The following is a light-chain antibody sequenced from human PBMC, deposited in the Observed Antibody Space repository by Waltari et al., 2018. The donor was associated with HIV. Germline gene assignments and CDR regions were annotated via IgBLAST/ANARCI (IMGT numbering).Light chain of an antibody. Sequence: EIVLTQSPATLSLSPGERASLSCRASQSVRSYLAWYQQKPGQAPRPLIYEASTRATGVPARFSGSGSGTDFTLTISSLEPEDFAIYYCQERSNWPSLTFGGGTRLEMK. V-gene: IGKV3-11*01. J-gene: IGKJ4*01. CDR1: QSVRSY. CDR3: QERSNWPSLT. CDR2: EAS.